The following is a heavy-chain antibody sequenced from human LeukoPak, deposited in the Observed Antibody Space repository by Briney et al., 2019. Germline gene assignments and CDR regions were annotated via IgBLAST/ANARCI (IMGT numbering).Heavy chain of an antibody. CDR3: AKDWQYYYDSSGYLQH. J-gene: IGHJ1*01. V-gene: IGHV3-43*02. CDR2: ISGDGGST. D-gene: IGHD3-22*01. Sequence: GGSLRLSCAASGFTFDGYAMHWVRQAPGKGLEWVSLISGDGGSTYYADSVKGRFTISRDNSKNSLYLQMNSLRTEDTALYYCAKDWQYYYDSSGYLQHWGQGTLVTVSS. CDR1: GFTFDGYA.